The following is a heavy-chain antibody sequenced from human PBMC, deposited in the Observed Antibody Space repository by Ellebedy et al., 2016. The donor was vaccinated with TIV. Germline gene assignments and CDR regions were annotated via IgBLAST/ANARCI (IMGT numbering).Heavy chain of an antibody. J-gene: IGHJ6*02. CDR3: ARVAYRFNGLDV. Sequence: ASVKVSXXPSGYTFRNYHISWVRQAPGQGPEWMGWISADSGNTKYTLKFQGRVSMTTDTSTNTVYMELRSLRSDDTAIYSCARVAYRFNGLDVWGQGTTVTVSS. CDR2: ISADSGNT. V-gene: IGHV1-18*01. D-gene: IGHD3-16*02. CDR1: GYTFRNYH.